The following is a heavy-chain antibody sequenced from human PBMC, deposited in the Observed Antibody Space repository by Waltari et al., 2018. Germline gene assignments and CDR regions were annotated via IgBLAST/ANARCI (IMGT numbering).Heavy chain of an antibody. J-gene: IGHJ4*02. Sequence: QVQLVQSGAEVKKPGSSVKVSCKASGGTFSSYAISWVRQAPGQGLEWMGGNIPILGIANYAQKFQGRVTITADESTSTAYMELSSLRSEDTAVYYCAREGDYGGNPELDYWGQGTLVTVSS. D-gene: IGHD2-15*01. CDR3: AREGDYGGNPELDY. CDR1: GGTFSSYA. V-gene: IGHV1-69*04. CDR2: NIPILGIA.